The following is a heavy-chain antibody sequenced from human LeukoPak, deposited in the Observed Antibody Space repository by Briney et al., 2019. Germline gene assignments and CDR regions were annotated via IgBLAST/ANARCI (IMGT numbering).Heavy chain of an antibody. Sequence: SETLSLTCTVSGGSISSSSYYCGWIRQPPGKGLEWIGSIYYSGSTYYNPSLKSRVTISVYTTKNQFSLKLSSVTAADTAVYYCARGRIVGAKLFAYWGQGTLVTVSS. V-gene: IGHV4-39*01. CDR1: GGSISSSSYY. D-gene: IGHD1-26*01. CDR3: ARGRIVGAKLFAY. CDR2: IYYSGST. J-gene: IGHJ4*02.